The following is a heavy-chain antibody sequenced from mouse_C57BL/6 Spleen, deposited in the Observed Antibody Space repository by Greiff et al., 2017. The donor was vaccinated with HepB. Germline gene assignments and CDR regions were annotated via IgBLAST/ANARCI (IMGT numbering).Heavy chain of an antibody. CDR1: GYTFTDYN. CDR2: INPNNGGT. J-gene: IGHJ4*01. D-gene: IGHD2-14*01. V-gene: IGHV1-18*01. CDR3: AREERYYRRVMDY. Sequence: VQLQQSGPELVKPGASVKIPCKASGYTFTDYNMDWVKQSHGKSLEWIGDINPNNGGTIYNQKFKGKATLTVDKSSSTAYMGLRSLTSEYTAVYYCAREERYYRRVMDYWGQGTSVTVSS.